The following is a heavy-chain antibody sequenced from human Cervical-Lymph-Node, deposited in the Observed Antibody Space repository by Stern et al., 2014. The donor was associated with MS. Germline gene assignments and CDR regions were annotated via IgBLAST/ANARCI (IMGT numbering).Heavy chain of an antibody. Sequence: QVQLVQSGPEVKKPGASVRVPCKASGYTFTMFGLSWVRQAPGKGLEWMGWISPYSSNTNFAEKFQGRVTLTTDTSTDTAYMELRNLKSDDTAVYYCARVDYYESSGFFMYWGQGTLVTVSS. D-gene: IGHD3-22*01. CDR3: ARVDYYESSGFFMY. J-gene: IGHJ4*02. V-gene: IGHV1-18*01. CDR2: ISPYSSNT. CDR1: GYTFTMFG.